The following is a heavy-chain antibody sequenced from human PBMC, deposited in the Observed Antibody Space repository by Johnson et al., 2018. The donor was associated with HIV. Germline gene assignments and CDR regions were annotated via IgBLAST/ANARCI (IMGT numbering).Heavy chain of an antibody. J-gene: IGHJ3*02. CDR3: AREGEPDGFDI. CDR2: IYGGGSGGST. CDR1: GFTFSSYG. Sequence: QVQLVESGGGVVQPGRSLRLSCAASGFTFSSYGMHWVRQAPGKGLEWVAVIYGGGSGGSTYYVDSVKGRFTISRDNSKNTLYLQMNSLRAEDTAVYYCAREGEPDGFDIWGQGTMVTVSS. V-gene: IGHV3-NL1*01. D-gene: IGHD3-16*01.